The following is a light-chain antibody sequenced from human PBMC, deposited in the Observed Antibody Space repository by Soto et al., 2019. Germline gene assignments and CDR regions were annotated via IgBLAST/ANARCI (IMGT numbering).Light chain of an antibody. CDR2: EVS. CDR3: TSFASSSTWV. Sequence: QSALPQPASVSGSPGPSITISCTGTSSDVGGYNYVSWFQQHPGKAPKLKIYEVSNRPTGVSNRYSGSKSGYTASLTISELQAEDEAEYYCTSFASSSTWVCGGGTKLTVL. V-gene: IGLV2-14*03. CDR1: SSDVGGYNY. J-gene: IGLJ3*02.